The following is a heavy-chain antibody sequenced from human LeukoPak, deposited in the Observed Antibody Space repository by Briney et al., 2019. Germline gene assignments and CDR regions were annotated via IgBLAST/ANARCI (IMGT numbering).Heavy chain of an antibody. CDR3: ARSARDYAWFDP. J-gene: IGHJ5*02. CDR2: IYYSGST. V-gene: IGHV4-31*03. Sequence: PSETLSLTCTVSGGSINSGGYYWSWIRLHPGKGLEWIGYIYYSGSTYYNPSLKSRVTISVDTSKNQFSLKLSSVTAADTAVYYCARSARDYAWFDPWGQGTLVTVSS. CDR1: GGSINSGGYY. D-gene: IGHD4-17*01.